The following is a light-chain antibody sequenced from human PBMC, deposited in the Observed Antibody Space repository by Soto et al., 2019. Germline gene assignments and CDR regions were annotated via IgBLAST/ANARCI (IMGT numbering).Light chain of an antibody. V-gene: IGLV2-8*01. CDR2: DVN. Sequence: QSVLTQPPSASGSPGQSVTISCTGTGGDVGGYNYVSWYQQHPGTVPRLIIYDVNKRPSGVPGLFSGSKSDNTSSRTVSGLPEEDEDDYYCSSYAGFNNYVFGTGTKLTVL. CDR1: GGDVGGYNY. J-gene: IGLJ1*01. CDR3: SSYAGFNNYV.